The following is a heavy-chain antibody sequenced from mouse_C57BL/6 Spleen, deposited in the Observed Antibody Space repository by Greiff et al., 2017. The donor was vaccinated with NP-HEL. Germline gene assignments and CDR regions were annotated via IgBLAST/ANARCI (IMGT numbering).Heavy chain of an antibody. CDR3: AGPYEYDVDGYFDV. V-gene: IGHV1-53*01. Sequence: VQLQQPGTELVKPGASVKLSCKASGYTFTSYWMHWVKQRPGQGLEWIGNINPSNGGTNYNEKFKSKATLTVDKSSSTAYMQLSSLPSEDSAVYYGAGPYEYDVDGYFDVWGTGTTVTVSS. CDR1: GYTFTSYW. J-gene: IGHJ1*03. CDR2: INPSNGGT. D-gene: IGHD2-4*01.